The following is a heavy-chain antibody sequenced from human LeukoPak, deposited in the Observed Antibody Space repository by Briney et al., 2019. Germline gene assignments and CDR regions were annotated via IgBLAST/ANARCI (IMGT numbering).Heavy chain of an antibody. Sequence: PGGSRRLSCAASGFTFDDYPMHWVRQAPGKGLEWVSGISWNSGSIGYADSVKGRFTISRDNAKNSLYLQMNSLRAEDTAVYYCARDGAPDAHCSSSSCAIRWGQGTLVTVSS. V-gene: IGHV3-9*01. D-gene: IGHD2-2*01. J-gene: IGHJ4*02. CDR1: GFTFDDYP. CDR3: ARDGAPDAHCSSSSCAIR. CDR2: ISWNSGSI.